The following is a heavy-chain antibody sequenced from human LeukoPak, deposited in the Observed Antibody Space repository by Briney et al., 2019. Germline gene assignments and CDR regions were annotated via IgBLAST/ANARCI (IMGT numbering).Heavy chain of an antibody. J-gene: IGHJ3*02. D-gene: IGHD3-10*01. V-gene: IGHV4-34*01. CDR3: ATTYGSGSPMAFDI. CDR2: INHSGST. CDR1: GGSFSGYY. Sequence: PSETLSLTCAVYGGSFSGYYWSWIRQPPGKGLEWIGEINHSGSTNYNPSLKSRVTISVDTSKNQFSLKLSSVTAADTAVYYCATTYGSGSPMAFDIWGQGTMVTVSS.